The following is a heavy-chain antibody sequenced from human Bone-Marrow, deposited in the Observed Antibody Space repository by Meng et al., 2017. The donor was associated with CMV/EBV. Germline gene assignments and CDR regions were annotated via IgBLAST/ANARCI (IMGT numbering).Heavy chain of an antibody. CDR3: AREEGYGDYRYNWFDP. J-gene: IGHJ5*02. CDR1: GFTVSSNY. Sequence: GESLKISCAASGFTVSSNYMTWVRQTPGKGLEWVSLIYSGGSTYYADSVKGRFTISRDSSKNTLYLQMDSLRPEDTAVYYCAREEGYGDYRYNWFDPWGQGSLVAFSS. CDR2: IYSGGST. V-gene: IGHV3-66*02. D-gene: IGHD4-17*01.